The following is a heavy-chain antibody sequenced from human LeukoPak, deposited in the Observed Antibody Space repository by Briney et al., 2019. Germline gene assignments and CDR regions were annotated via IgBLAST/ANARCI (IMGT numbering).Heavy chain of an antibody. CDR2: ISWDGGNI. CDR1: GFTFDDYA. Sequence: GGSLRLSCAASGFTFDDYAMHWVRHAPGKGLEWVSLISWDGGNIYYADSMKGRFTISRDNSKNSLYLQMNSLRAEDSAFYYCAKAAIRYTTRWNNFDYWGQGTLVTVSS. D-gene: IGHD2-2*02. J-gene: IGHJ4*02. CDR3: AKAAIRYTTRWNNFDY. V-gene: IGHV3-43D*03.